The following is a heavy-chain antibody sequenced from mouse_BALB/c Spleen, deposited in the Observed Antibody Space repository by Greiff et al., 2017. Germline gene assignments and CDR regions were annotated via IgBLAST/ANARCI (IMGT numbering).Heavy chain of an antibody. CDR3: ARGYGSSYFAY. J-gene: IGHJ3*01. CDR2: INSNGGST. V-gene: IGHV5-6-3*01. D-gene: IGHD1-1*01. CDR1: GFTFSSYG. Sequence: EVQRVESGGGLVQPGGSLKLSCAASGFTFSSYGMSWVRQTPDKRLELVATINSNGGSTYYPDSVKGRFTISRDNAKNTLYLQMSSLKSEDTAMYYCARGYGSSYFAYWGQGTLVTVSA.